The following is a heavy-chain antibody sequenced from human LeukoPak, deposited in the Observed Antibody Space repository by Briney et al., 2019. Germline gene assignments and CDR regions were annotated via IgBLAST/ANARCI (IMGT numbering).Heavy chain of an antibody. CDR1: GFTFSSYE. J-gene: IGHJ6*04. V-gene: IGHV3-48*03. CDR3: ARAGGGSGSYYNPYYYGMDV. D-gene: IGHD3-10*01. CDR2: ISSSGSTI. Sequence: GGYLRLSCAASGFTFSSYEMNWLRQAPGKGLEWVSYISSSGSTIYYADSVKGRFTISRDNAKNSLYLQMNSLRAEDTAVYYCARAGGGSGSYYNPYYYGMDVWGKGTTVTVSS.